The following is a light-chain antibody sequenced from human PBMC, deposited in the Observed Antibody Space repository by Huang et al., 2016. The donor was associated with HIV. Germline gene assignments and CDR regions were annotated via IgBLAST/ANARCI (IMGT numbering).Light chain of an antibody. Sequence: EIVMAQSPATLSVSPGERATLSCRASLSFSRDLAWYQHKPGQAPRLLIYGASTRATGIPARFSGSGSGTEFTLTISSLKSEDSAVYYCQQYNNWWTFGQGTKVEI. J-gene: IGKJ1*01. CDR1: LSFSRD. CDR3: QQYNNWWT. V-gene: IGKV3-15*01. CDR2: GAS.